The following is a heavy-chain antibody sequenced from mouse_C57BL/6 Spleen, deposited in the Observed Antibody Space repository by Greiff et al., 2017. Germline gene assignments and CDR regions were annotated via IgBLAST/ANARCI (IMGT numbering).Heavy chain of an antibody. CDR3: ARDNYYGSSWFAY. CDR1: GYSITSGYY. D-gene: IGHD1-1*01. V-gene: IGHV3-6*01. CDR2: ISYDGSN. Sequence: EVKLQESGPGLVKPSQSLSLTCSVTGYSITSGYYWNWIRQFPGNKLEWMGYISYDGSNNYNPSLKNRISITRDTSKNQFFLKLNSVTTEDTATDYCARDNYYGSSWFAYWGQGTLVTVSA. J-gene: IGHJ3*01.